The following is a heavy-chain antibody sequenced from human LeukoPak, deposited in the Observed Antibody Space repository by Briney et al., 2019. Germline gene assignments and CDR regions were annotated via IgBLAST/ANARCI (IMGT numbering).Heavy chain of an antibody. CDR3: ASMGARGWFDP. CDR2: IYYSGST. V-gene: IGHV4-59*01. Sequence: KTSETLSLTCTVSGGSISSYYWSWIRQPPGKGLEWIGYIYYSGSTSYNPSLKSRVTISVDTSKNQFSLKLSSVTAADTAVYYCASMGARGWFDPWGQGTLVTVSS. D-gene: IGHD3-16*01. CDR1: GGSISSYY. J-gene: IGHJ5*02.